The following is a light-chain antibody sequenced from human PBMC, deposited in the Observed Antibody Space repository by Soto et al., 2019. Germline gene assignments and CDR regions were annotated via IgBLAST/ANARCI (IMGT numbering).Light chain of an antibody. V-gene: IGKV3-11*01. CDR1: QNVRSY. CDR2: DAS. Sequence: EIVLTQSPATLSLSPGERATLSCRASQNVRSYLAWYQQKPGQAPRLLIHDASSRATGMPDRFSGSGSGTDFTLTISSLEPEDSAVYYCQQRTNWPTSTFGQGTRLEIK. CDR3: QQRTNWPTST. J-gene: IGKJ5*01.